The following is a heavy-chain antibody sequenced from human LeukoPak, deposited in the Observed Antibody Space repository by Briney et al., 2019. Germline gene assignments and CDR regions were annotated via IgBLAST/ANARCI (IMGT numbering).Heavy chain of an antibody. J-gene: IGHJ4*02. D-gene: IGHD1-26*01. Sequence: PGGSLRLSCGASGFKFTNYAMHWVRQAPGKGLEWVAVVSYDGRNEYYADSVKGRFTISRDNPTDTLFLQMNSLRADDTAVYYCASAGSYIGYWGQGTLVTVSS. CDR3: ASAGSYIGY. V-gene: IGHV3-30*04. CDR1: GFKFTNYA. CDR2: VSYDGRNE.